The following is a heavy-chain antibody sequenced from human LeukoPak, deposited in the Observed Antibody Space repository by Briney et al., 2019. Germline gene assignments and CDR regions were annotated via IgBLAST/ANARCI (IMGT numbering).Heavy chain of an antibody. J-gene: IGHJ4*02. CDR3: ARGGAEVSS. V-gene: IGHV4-59*01. Sequence: SETLSLTCTVSGGSISSYYWSWLRQPPGKGLEWIGYIYYSGSTNYNPSLKSRVTISVDTSKNQFSLKLSSVTAADTAVYYCARGGAEVSSWGQGTLVTVSS. CDR2: IYYSGST. CDR1: GGSISSYY. D-gene: IGHD2-2*01.